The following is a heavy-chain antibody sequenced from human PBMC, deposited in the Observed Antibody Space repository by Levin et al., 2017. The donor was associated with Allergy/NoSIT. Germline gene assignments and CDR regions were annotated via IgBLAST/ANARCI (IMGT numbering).Heavy chain of an antibody. CDR3: ATQKWERLRSYSYYGMDV. Sequence: ASVKVSCKASGYTFTNYDINWVRQATGQGLEWMGWMNPNSGNTGYAQKFQGRVTLTRTSSISTAYMELSSLTSEDTAVYYWATQKWERLRSYSYYGMDVWGQGTTVTVSS. CDR2: MNPNSGNT. V-gene: IGHV1-8*01. CDR1: GYTFTNYD. D-gene: IGHD1-26*01. J-gene: IGHJ6*02.